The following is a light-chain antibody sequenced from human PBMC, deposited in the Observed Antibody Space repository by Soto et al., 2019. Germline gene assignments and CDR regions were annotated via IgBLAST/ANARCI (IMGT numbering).Light chain of an antibody. CDR1: QAISNS. CDR3: QSYNTARPT. V-gene: IGKV1-27*01. Sequence: DIRMTQSPSSLSASMGDRVAITCRASQAISNSLAWYQQKPGKPPQLLLYAASTLQSGVPPRFSGSGTGTDFTLTISGLQPEDLATYYCQSYNTARPTFGQGTRLEIK. CDR2: AAS. J-gene: IGKJ5*01.